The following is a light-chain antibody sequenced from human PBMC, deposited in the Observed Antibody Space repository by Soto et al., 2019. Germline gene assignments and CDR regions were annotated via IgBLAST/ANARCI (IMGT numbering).Light chain of an antibody. V-gene: IGLV2-14*01. J-gene: IGLJ1*01. CDR3: NSYTTSSTYV. CDR1: SSDVGGYNY. Sequence: QSVLTQPASVSGSPGQPMTISCTGTSSDVGGYNYVSWYQQHPGKAPKVMIYDVSNRPSGVSNRFSGSKSGNTASLTISGLQAEDEADYYCNSYTTSSTYVFGNGTKVTVL. CDR2: DVS.